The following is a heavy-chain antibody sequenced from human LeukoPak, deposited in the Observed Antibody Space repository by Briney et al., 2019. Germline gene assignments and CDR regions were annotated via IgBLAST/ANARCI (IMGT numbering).Heavy chain of an antibody. CDR2: INHSGST. CDR3: ARVNYYDSSGSYWWFDP. J-gene: IGHJ5*02. CDR1: GGXFSGYY. V-gene: IGHV4-34*01. D-gene: IGHD3-22*01. Sequence: PSETLSLTCAVYGGXFSGYYCSWIRQPPGKGLEWIGEINHSGSTNYNPSLKSRVTISVDPSKNQFSLKLSSVTAADTAVYYCARVNYYDSSGSYWWFDPWGQGTLVTVSS.